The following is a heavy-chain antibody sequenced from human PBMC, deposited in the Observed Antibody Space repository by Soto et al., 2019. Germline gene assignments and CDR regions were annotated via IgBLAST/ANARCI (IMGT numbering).Heavy chain of an antibody. CDR2: ISGTSETI. J-gene: IGHJ4*02. V-gene: IGHV3-48*02. CDR1: GFNFHTYT. D-gene: IGHD2-2*03. CDR3: ATGYCRSDNCHFTH. Sequence: DVQLVESGGGLVKPGGSLRLFCAASGFNFHTYTMTWVRQAPGKGLEWVSYISGTSETIFYADSVKGRFTISRDNAKNSLYLQLNSLRDEETAVYYCATGYCRSDNCHFTHWGQGTLVTVSS.